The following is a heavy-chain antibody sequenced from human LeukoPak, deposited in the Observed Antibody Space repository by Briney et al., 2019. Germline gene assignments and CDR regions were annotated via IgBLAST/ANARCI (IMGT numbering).Heavy chain of an antibody. CDR2: ISGSGGST. J-gene: IGHJ4*02. D-gene: IGHD2-15*01. V-gene: IGHV3-23*01. Sequence: PGGSLRLSCAASGFTFSSYSMNWVRQAPGKGLEWVSAISGSGGSTYYADSVKGRFTISRDNSKNTLYLQMNSLRAEDTAVYYCAKTYCSGGSCYIDGYFDYWGQGTLVTVSS. CDR3: AKTYCSGGSCYIDGYFDY. CDR1: GFTFSSYS.